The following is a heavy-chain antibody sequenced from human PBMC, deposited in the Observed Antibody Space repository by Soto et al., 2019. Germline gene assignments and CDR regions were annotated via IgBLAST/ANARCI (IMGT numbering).Heavy chain of an antibody. Sequence: SETLSLTCTVSGGSISSYYWSWIRQPPGKGLEWIGYIYYSGSTNYNPSLKSRVTISVDTSKNQFSLKLSSVTAADTAVYYCARETEYSSSSGYYYYYYMDVWGKGTTVTVSS. CDR2: IYYSGST. J-gene: IGHJ6*03. CDR3: ARETEYSSSSGYYYYYYMDV. D-gene: IGHD6-6*01. V-gene: IGHV4-59*01. CDR1: GGSISSYY.